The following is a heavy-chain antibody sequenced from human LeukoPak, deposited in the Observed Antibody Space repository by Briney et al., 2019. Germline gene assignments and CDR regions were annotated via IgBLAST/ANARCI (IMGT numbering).Heavy chain of an antibody. V-gene: IGHV3-23*01. CDR3: AKDSGKGYCSGGSCYFDAFDI. J-gene: IGHJ3*02. CDR1: GFTFSSYA. Sequence: GGSLRLSCAASGFTFSSYAMSWVRQAPGKGLDWVSNISGSDGSTFYADSVKGRFTISRDNSKNTLYLQMNSLRAEDTAVYYCAKDSGKGYCSGGSCYFDAFDIWGQGTMVTVSS. D-gene: IGHD2-15*01. CDR2: ISGSDGST.